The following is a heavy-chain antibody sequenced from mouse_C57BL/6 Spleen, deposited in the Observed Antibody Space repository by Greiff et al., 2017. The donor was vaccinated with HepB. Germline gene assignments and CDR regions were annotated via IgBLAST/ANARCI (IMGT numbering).Heavy chain of an antibody. CDR1: GFTFSDYG. V-gene: IGHV5-17*01. J-gene: IGHJ4*01. D-gene: IGHD1-1*01. Sequence: EVQLQQSGGGLVKPGGSLKLSCAASGFTFSDYGMHWVRQAPEKGLEWVAYISSGSSTIYYADTVKGRFTISRDNAKNTLFLQMTSLRSEDTAMYYCARDTTVVVHYAMDYWGQGTSVTVSS. CDR3: ARDTTVVVHYAMDY. CDR2: ISSGSSTI.